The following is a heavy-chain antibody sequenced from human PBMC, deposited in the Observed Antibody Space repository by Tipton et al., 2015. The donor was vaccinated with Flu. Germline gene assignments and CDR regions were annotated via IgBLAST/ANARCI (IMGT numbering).Heavy chain of an antibody. CDR2: IDYSGST. Sequence: LSLTCSVSDDSIRSNGYYWTWIRQHPGKGLEWIGYIDYSGSTYYNPSLKSRITMSIDTSKKQFSLRLSSVTAADTALYYCARDQAMVFFDSWGQGTLVTVSS. J-gene: IGHJ4*02. CDR3: ARDQAMVFFDS. CDR1: DDSIRSNGYY. D-gene: IGHD5-18*01. V-gene: IGHV4-31*03.